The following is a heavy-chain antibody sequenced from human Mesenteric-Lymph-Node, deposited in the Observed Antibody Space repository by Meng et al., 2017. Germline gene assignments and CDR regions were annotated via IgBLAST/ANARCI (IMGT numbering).Heavy chain of an antibody. V-gene: IGHV1-8*02. CDR1: GYTFSTYD. D-gene: IGHD5-18*01. J-gene: IGHJ4*02. CDR2: MNPNSGNT. CDR3: ARVGNRYGYAY. Sequence: ASVKVSCKASGYTFSTYDVNWVRQATGRGLEWMGWMNPNSGNTGYAQKFQGSVTMTTNTSISTAYMELSSLRSEDTAVYYCARVGNRYGYAYWGQGTLVTVSS.